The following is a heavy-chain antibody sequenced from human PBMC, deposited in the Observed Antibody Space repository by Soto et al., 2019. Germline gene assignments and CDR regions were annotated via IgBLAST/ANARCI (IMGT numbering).Heavy chain of an antibody. CDR2: IDPSDSYT. CDR1: GYSFTSYW. CDR3: ARHLSRENYYYYGMDV. J-gene: IGHJ6*02. V-gene: IGHV5-10-1*01. Sequence: GESLKISCKGSGYSFTSYWISWVRQVPGKGLEWMGRIDPSDSYTNYSPSFQGHVTISADKSISTAYLQWSSLKASDTAMYYCARHLSRENYYYYGMDVWGQGTTVTVSS.